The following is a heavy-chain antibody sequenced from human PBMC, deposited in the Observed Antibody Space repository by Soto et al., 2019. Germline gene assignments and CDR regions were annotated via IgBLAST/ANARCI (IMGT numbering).Heavy chain of an antibody. CDR1: GYTFTSYA. Sequence: ASVKVSCKASGYTFTSYAMHWVRHAPGQRLEWMGWINAGNGNTKYSQKFQGRVTITRDTSASTAYMELSSLRSEDTAVYYCARVFCSGGSCYRNWFDPWGQGTLVTVSS. D-gene: IGHD2-15*01. CDR2: INAGNGNT. J-gene: IGHJ5*02. CDR3: ARVFCSGGSCYRNWFDP. V-gene: IGHV1-3*01.